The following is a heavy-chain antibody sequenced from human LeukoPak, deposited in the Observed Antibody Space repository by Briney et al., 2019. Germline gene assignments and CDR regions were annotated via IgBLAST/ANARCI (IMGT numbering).Heavy chain of an antibody. CDR3: ARLCPPYYYDSSGYYSTDY. Sequence: SETLSLTCTVSGGSISSYYWSWIRQPPGKGLEWIGYIYYSGSTNYNPSLKSRVTISVDTSKNQFSLKLSSVTAADTAVYYCARLCPPYYYDSSGYYSTDYWGQGTLVTVSS. V-gene: IGHV4-59*01. D-gene: IGHD3-22*01. J-gene: IGHJ4*02. CDR2: IYYSGST. CDR1: GGSISSYY.